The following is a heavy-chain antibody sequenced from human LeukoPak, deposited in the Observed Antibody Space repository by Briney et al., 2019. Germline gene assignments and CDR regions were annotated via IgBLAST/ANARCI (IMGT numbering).Heavy chain of an antibody. V-gene: IGHV3-23*01. J-gene: IGHJ4*02. CDR2: ISGSGGST. D-gene: IGHD5-18*01. Sequence: PGGSLRLSCAASGFTFSSYAMTWARQAPGKGLEWVSAISGSGGSTYYADSVKGRFTISRDNSKNTLYLQMNSLRADDTAVYYCAKGRYSYGYQRVDYWGQGTLVTVSS. CDR1: GFTFSSYA. CDR3: AKGRYSYGYQRVDY.